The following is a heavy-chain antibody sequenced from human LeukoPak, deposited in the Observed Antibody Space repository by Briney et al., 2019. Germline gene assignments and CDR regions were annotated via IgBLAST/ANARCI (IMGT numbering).Heavy chain of an antibody. Sequence: PSQTLSLTCTVSGGSITSSYYWSWIRQPAGKGLEWIGRIYTSGSTNYNPSLKGRVTILVDTSKNQFSLKLSSVTAADTAVYYCARGSGSTDDYWGQGTLVTVSS. J-gene: IGHJ4*02. D-gene: IGHD1-26*01. CDR1: GGSITSSYY. CDR2: IYTSGST. V-gene: IGHV4-61*02. CDR3: ARGSGSTDDY.